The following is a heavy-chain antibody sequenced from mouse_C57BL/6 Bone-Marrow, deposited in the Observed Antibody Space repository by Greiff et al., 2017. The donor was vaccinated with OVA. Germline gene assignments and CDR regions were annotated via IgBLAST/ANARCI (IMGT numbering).Heavy chain of an antibody. CDR2: IYPRSGNT. Sequence: QVQLQQSGAELARPGASVKLSCKASGYTFTSYGISWVKQRTGQGLEWIGEIYPRSGNTYYNEKFKGKATLTADKSSSTAYMELRSLTSEDSAVYICARWGALGSSFPYWYFDVWGTGTTVTVSS. CDR3: ARWGALGSSFPYWYFDV. V-gene: IGHV1-81*01. D-gene: IGHD1-1*01. CDR1: GYTFTSYG. J-gene: IGHJ1*03.